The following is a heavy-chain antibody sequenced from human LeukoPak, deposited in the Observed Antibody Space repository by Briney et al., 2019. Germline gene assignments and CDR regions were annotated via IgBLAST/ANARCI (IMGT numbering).Heavy chain of an antibody. CDR2: ISSSSSYI. CDR1: GFTFSSYS. V-gene: IGHV3-21*01. D-gene: IGHD2-21*01. CDR3: ARARAPIAQRAFDI. J-gene: IGHJ3*02. Sequence: GGSLRLSCAASGFTFSSYSMNWVRQAPGKGLEWVSSISSSSSYIYYADSVKGRFPISRDNAKNSLYLQMNSLRAEDTAVYYCARARAPIAQRAFDIWGQGTMVTVSS.